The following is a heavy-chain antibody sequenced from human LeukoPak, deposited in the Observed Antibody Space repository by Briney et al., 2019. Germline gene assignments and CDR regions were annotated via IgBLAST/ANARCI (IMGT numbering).Heavy chain of an antibody. V-gene: IGHV3-23*01. CDR3: ARVRGSWCLDC. D-gene: IGHD6-13*01. CDR1: GFTFSSYA. CDR2: ISGSGGST. Sequence: GGSLRLSCAASGFTFSSYAMSWVRQAPGKGLEWVSTISGSGGSTNYADSVKGRFTISRDNAKNSLYLQMNSLRADDTAVYYCARVRGSWCLDCWGQGTLVTVSS. J-gene: IGHJ4*02.